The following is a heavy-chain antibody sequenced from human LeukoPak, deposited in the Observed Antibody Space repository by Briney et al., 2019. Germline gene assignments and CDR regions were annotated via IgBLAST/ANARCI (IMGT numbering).Heavy chain of an antibody. CDR2: ISSTSIYI. J-gene: IGHJ5*02. Sequence: GGSLRLSCAATGFTFSSYSLNWVRQAPGKGLEWVSSISSTSIYIYYADSVKGRFTISRDNAKNSLYLQMNSLRAEDTAVYYCARDTSRPREQHLVPNGFDPWGQGTLVTVSS. CDR3: ARDTSRPREQHLVPNGFDP. V-gene: IGHV3-21*01. CDR1: GFTFSSYS. D-gene: IGHD6-13*01.